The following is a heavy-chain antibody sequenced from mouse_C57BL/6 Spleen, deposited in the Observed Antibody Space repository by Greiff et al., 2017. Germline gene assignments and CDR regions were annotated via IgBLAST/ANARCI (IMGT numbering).Heavy chain of an antibody. CDR3: AREGLRRYFDV. D-gene: IGHD2-4*01. Sequence: VQLQQSGAELVKPGASVKISCKASGYAFSSSWMNWVKQRPGKGLEWIGQIYPGDGDTNYNGKFKGKATLTADKSSSTAYMQLSSLTSEDSAVYFCAREGLRRYFDVGGTGTTVTVSS. J-gene: IGHJ1*03. V-gene: IGHV1-80*01. CDR1: GYAFSSSW. CDR2: IYPGDGDT.